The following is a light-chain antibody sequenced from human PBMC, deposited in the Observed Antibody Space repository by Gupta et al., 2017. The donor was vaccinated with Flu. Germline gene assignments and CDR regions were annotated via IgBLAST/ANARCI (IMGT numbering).Light chain of an antibody. V-gene: IGKV1-39*01. CDR1: QTISIY. CDR2: AAS. J-gene: IGKJ2*01. Sequence: DIQMTQSPSSLSASVGDRVTITCRASQTISIYLNWYQQKPGKAPKFLIYAASSLQSGVPSRFSGSGSGTDFTLTISKLQPEDFATYYCQLSDSTMYTFGPGTKMEI. CDR3: QLSDSTMYT.